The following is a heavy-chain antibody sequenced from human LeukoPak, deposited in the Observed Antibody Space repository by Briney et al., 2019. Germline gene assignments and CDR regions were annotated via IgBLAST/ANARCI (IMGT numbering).Heavy chain of an antibody. V-gene: IGHV3-30*04. D-gene: IGHD3-10*01. CDR3: ARAVPLWFGELLLDY. Sequence: GRSLRLSCAASGFTFSSYAMHWVRQAPGKGLEWVAVISYDGSNKYYADSVEGRFTISRDNSKNTLHLQMNSLRAEDTAVYYCARAVPLWFGELLLDYWGQGTLVTVSS. CDR2: ISYDGSNK. J-gene: IGHJ4*02. CDR1: GFTFSSYA.